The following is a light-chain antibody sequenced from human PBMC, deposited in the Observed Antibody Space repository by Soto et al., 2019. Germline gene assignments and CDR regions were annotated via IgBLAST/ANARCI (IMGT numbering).Light chain of an antibody. CDR2: AAS. CDR1: QGITSY. J-gene: IGKJ3*01. CDR3: QQVYSYPHG. V-gene: IGKV1-9*01. Sequence: IQLTQSPSSLSASVGDRDTITCRASQGITSYLAWYQQKRGKVPKLLISAASTLQSGVPSRFSGSGSGTDFTPTICCLQPEDFATYACQQVYSYPHGFGPGTKVDI.